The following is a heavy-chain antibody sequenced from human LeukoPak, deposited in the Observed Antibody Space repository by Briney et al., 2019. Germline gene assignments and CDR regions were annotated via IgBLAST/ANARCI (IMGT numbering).Heavy chain of an antibody. D-gene: IGHD4-17*01. J-gene: IGHJ4*02. CDR1: GGSISSGGYY. Sequence: PSETLSLTCTVSGGSISSGGYYWSWIRQPPGKGLEWIGYIYHSGSTYYNPSLKSRVTISVDRSKNQFSLKLSSVTAAGTAVYYCARDGDYVDYWGQGTLVTVSS. CDR3: ARDGDYVDY. V-gene: IGHV4-30-2*01. CDR2: IYHSGST.